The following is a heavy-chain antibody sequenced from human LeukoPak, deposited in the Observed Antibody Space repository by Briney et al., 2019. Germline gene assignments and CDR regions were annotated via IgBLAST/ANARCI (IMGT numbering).Heavy chain of an antibody. CDR2: INHSGST. D-gene: IGHD3-22*01. J-gene: IGHJ4*02. CDR1: GGSFSGYY. CDR3: ARQEYYYDSSGYYPAFDY. Sequence: SETLSLTCAVYGGSFSGYYWSWIRQPPGKGLEWIGEINHSGSTNYNPSLKSRVTISVDTSKNQFSLKLSSVTAADTAVYYCARQEYYYDSSGYYPAFDYWGQGTLVTVSS. V-gene: IGHV4-34*01.